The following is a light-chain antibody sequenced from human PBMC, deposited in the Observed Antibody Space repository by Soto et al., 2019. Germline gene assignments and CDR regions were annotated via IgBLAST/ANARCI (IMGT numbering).Light chain of an antibody. J-gene: IGKJ2*01. CDR1: QSVSSN. CDR3: QQYNSWPPYT. CDR2: GAS. Sequence: EVVMKQSPATVSVSPGERATLSCRASQSVSSNLAWYQQKPGQAPRLLIYGASTRATGTPARFSGSGSGTEFTLTISSLQSEDFAVYYCQQYNSWPPYTFGQGTKVDIK. V-gene: IGKV3-15*01.